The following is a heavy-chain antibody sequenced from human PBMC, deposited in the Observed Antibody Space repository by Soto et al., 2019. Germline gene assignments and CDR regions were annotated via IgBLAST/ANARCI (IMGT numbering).Heavy chain of an antibody. CDR2: MNAGNGNT. CDR1: GYTFTSYA. D-gene: IGHD6-19*01. CDR3: AGALGGCPDC. V-gene: IGHV1-3*01. J-gene: IGHJ4*02. Sequence: QVQLVQSGAEVKKPGASVKVSCKASGYTFTSYAIHWVRQAPGQRLEWMRWMNAGNGNTEYSQKFQDRVTITRDTSASTAYMELSSLRSQDTAVYYCAGALGGCPDCWGQGTLVTVSS.